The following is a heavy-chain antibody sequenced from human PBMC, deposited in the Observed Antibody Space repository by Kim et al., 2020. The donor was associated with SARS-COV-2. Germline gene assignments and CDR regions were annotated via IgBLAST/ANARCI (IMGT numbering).Heavy chain of an antibody. J-gene: IGHJ4*02. CDR2: INTNTGIP. V-gene: IGHV7-4-1*02. CDR3: ARVAGAGYSSY. CDR1: GYTFTLYA. Sequence: ASVKVSCKTSGYTFTLYALNWVRQAPGQGLEWIGWINTNTGIPRYAQGFTGQFVFSADTSVNTAYLQINTLKAGDTAVYYCARVAGAGYSSYWGQGTLVTVSS. D-gene: IGHD3-9*01.